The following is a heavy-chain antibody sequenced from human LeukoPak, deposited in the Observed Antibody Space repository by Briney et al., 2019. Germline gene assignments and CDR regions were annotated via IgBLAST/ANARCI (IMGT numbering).Heavy chain of an antibody. J-gene: IGHJ4*02. Sequence: GGSLRLSCADSGFTFSSYSMNWVRQAPGKGLEWVSYISSSSSTIYYADSVKGRFTISRDNAKNSLYLQMNSLRAEDTAVYYCARTYGGSYFDYWGQGTLVTVSS. CDR1: GFTFSSYS. V-gene: IGHV3-48*01. CDR3: ARTYGGSYFDY. D-gene: IGHD4-23*01. CDR2: ISSSSSTI.